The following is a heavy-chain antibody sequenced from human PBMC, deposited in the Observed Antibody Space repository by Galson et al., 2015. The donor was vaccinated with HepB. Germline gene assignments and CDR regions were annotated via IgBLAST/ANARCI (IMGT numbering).Heavy chain of an antibody. J-gene: IGHJ3*02. CDR1: GGSFSGYY. Sequence: SETLSLTCAVYGGSFSGYYWSWIRQPPGKGLEWIGEINHSGSTNYNPSLKSRVTISVDTSKNQFSLKLSSVTAADTAVYYCARRTSYGYSYGARAFGIWGQGTMVTVSS. CDR3: ARRTSYGYSYGARAFGI. CDR2: INHSGST. V-gene: IGHV4-34*01. D-gene: IGHD5-18*01.